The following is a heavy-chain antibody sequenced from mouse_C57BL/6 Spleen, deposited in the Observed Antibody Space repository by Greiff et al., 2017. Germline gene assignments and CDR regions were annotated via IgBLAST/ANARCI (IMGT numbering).Heavy chain of an antibody. Sequence: DVMLVESGGGLVKPGGSLKLSCAASGFTFSDYGMHWVRQAPEKGLEWVAYISSGSSTIYYADTVKGRFTISRDNAKNTLFLQMTSLRSEDTAMYYCARTAQPHYAMDYWGQGTSVTVSS. J-gene: IGHJ4*01. V-gene: IGHV5-17*01. CDR1: GFTFSDYG. CDR3: ARTAQPHYAMDY. D-gene: IGHD3-2*02. CDR2: ISSGSSTI.